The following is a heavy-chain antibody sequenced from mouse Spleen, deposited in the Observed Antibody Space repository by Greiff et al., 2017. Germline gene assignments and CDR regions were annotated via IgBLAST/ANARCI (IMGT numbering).Heavy chain of an antibody. V-gene: IGHV1-64*01. J-gene: IGHJ4*01. CDR3: ARGWDYYAMDY. CDR1: GYTFTSYW. CDR2: IHPNSGST. D-gene: IGHD1-1*02. Sequence: QVHVKQPGAELVKPGASVKLSCKASGYTFTSYWMHWVKQRPGQGLEWIGMIHPNSGSTNYNEKFKSKATLTVDKSSSTAYMQLSSLTSEDSAVYYCARGWDYYAMDYWGQGTSVTVSS.